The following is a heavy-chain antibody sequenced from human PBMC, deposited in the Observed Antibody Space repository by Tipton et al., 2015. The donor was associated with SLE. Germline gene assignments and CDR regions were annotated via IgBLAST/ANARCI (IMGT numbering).Heavy chain of an antibody. CDR2: ISFDGTNR. CDR1: GFAFSGYA. Sequence: SLRLSCAASGFAFSGYAMHWVRQAPGKGLEWVALISFDGTNRYYADSVKGRFTVSKDNSKNTLYLQMNSLRAEDTAVYYCSGELSPRDGFDIWGQGTMVTVSS. V-gene: IGHV3-30-3*01. CDR3: SGELSPRDGFDI. J-gene: IGHJ3*02. D-gene: IGHD3-16*02.